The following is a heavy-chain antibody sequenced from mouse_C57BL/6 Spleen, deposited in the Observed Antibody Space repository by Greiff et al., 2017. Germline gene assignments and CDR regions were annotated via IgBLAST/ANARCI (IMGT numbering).Heavy chain of an antibody. D-gene: IGHD2-1*01. CDR3: ARSDGNYVGWFAY. J-gene: IGHJ3*01. CDR2: INPSSGYT. V-gene: IGHV1-4*01. Sequence: QVQLQQSGAELARPGASVKMSCKASGYTFTSYTMHWVKQRPGQGLEWIGYINPSSGYTKYNQKFKDKATLTADKSSSTDYMQLSSLTSEDSAVYYCARSDGNYVGWFAYWGKGTLVTVSA. CDR1: GYTFTSYT.